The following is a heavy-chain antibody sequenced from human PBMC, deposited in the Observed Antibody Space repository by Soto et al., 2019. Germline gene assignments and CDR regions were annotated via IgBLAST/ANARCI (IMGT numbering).Heavy chain of an antibody. CDR2: IYYSGST. CDR3: ARVPGYCGGDCYQNAFDI. V-gene: IGHV4-39*07. CDR1: GGSISSSSYY. J-gene: IGHJ3*02. Sequence: SETLSLTCTVSGGSISSSSYYWGWIRQPPGKGLEWIGSIYYSGSTYYNPSLKSRVTISVDTSKNQFSLKLSSVTAADTAVYYCARVPGYCGGDCYQNAFDIWGQGTMVTVSS. D-gene: IGHD2-21*02.